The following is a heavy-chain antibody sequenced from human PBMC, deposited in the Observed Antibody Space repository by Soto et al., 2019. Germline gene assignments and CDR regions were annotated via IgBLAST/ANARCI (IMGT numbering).Heavy chain of an antibody. D-gene: IGHD2-21*02. J-gene: IGHJ4*02. CDR3: ARGGHVVVVTAALDY. V-gene: IGHV1-46*01. CDR1: GDTFTDYY. Sequence: QVQLVQSGAEVKKPGASVKVSCKASGDTFTDYYIHWVRQAPGQGLEWVGTVNPSGGHTTYAQHFLGRVTMTRDTSTSKLYMELTSLTSEDTAVYYCARGGHVVVVTAALDYWGQGTLVTVSS. CDR2: VNPSGGHT.